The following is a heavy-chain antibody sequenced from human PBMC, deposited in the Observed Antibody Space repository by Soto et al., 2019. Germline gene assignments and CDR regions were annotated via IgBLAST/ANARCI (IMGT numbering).Heavy chain of an antibody. Sequence: TLSLTCTVSGGSISSGGYYWSWIRQHPGKGLEWIGYIYYSGSTYHNPSLRSRVTISEDTSKNQFSLKLSSVTAADSAVYYCARASGKYCSSTTCYTPYYFDYWCQGTLVTVSS. J-gene: IGHJ4*02. V-gene: IGHV4-31*03. CDR2: IYYSGST. CDR1: GGSISSGGYY. D-gene: IGHD2-2*01. CDR3: ARASGKYCSSTTCYTPYYFDY.